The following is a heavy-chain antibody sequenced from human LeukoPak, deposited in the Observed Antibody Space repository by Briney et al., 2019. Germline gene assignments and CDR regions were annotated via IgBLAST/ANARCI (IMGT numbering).Heavy chain of an antibody. Sequence: GGSLRLSCAASGFTFSSHWMHWVRQAPGKGLVWVSRINGDESITSYADSVKGRFAISRDNSKSMLFLQLNSLRAEDTALYYCARDLHYYVAMDVWGQGTTVTVSS. CDR3: ARDLHYYVAMDV. J-gene: IGHJ6*02. V-gene: IGHV3-74*01. CDR2: INGDESIT. CDR1: GFTFSSHW. D-gene: IGHD3-10*02.